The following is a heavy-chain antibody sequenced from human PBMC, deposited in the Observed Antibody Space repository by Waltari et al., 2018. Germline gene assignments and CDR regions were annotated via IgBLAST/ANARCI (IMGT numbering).Heavy chain of an antibody. CDR2: ISPSGST. V-gene: IGHV4-39*07. CDR3: AKSVGITMIVVVIPDAFDI. CDR1: GGSISSSSYY. D-gene: IGHD3-22*01. J-gene: IGHJ3*02. Sequence: QLQLQESGPGLVKPSETLSLTCTVSGGSISSSSYYWGWIRQPPGKGLEWIGSISPSGSTNYNPSLKRRVTISVDKSKNQFSLKLSAVTAADTAVYYCAKSVGITMIVVVIPDAFDIWGQGTMVTVSS.